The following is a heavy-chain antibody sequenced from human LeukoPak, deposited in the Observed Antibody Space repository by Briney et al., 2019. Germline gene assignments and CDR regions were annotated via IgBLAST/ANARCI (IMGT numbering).Heavy chain of an antibody. CDR2: IKQDGSEK. D-gene: IGHD3-10*01. V-gene: IGHV3-7*01. CDR3: ARGWYYGSGSYPYNFDY. Sequence: PGGSLRLSCAASGFTFSSHWMSWVRQAPGKGLEWVANIKQDGSEKYYVDSVKGRFTISRDNAKNSLYLQMNSLRAEDTAVYYCARGWYYGSGSYPYNFDYWGQGTLVTVSS. J-gene: IGHJ4*02. CDR1: GFTFSSHW.